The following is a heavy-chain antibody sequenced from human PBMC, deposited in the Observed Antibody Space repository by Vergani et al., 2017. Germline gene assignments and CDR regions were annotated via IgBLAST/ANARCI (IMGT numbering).Heavy chain of an antibody. Sequence: EVQLLESGGDLVQPGGSLRLSCTASGFIFSTYAMSWVRQAPGKGLEWVSGISASGAPTYYADSVKGRVTISRDNSKNTLYLQMNSLRVEDTAVYYCARGTGGSGYYYDAFDIWGQGTMVTVSS. CDR2: ISASGAPT. D-gene: IGHD3-22*01. J-gene: IGHJ3*02. CDR3: ARGTGGSGYYYDAFDI. CDR1: GFIFSTYA. V-gene: IGHV3-23*01.